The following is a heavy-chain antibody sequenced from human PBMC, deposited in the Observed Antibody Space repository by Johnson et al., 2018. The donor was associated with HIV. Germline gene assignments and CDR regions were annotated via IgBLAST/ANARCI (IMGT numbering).Heavy chain of an antibody. CDR2: ISWNRGNI. D-gene: IGHD3-9*01. CDR3: ARMGLTGAFDV. V-gene: IGHV3-9*01. CDR1: GFSFDDYA. J-gene: IGHJ3*01. Sequence: VQLVESGGGLVQPGRSLRLSCAASGFSFDDYAMHWVRQAPGKGLEWVSGISWNRGNIAYADSVKGRFTISRDNAKNTLYLQMDSLRAEDTAVYYCARMGLTGAFDVWGRGTVVTVSS.